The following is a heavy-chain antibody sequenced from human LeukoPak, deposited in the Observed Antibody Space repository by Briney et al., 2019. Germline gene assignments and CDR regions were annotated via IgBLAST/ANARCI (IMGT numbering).Heavy chain of an antibody. D-gene: IGHD2-15*01. J-gene: IGHJ4*02. Sequence: GGSLRLSCAASGFTVSSYYMSWVRQAPGKGLEWVSVIYSGGSTYYVDSVKGRFTISRDNSKNTLYLQMNSLRAEDTAVYYCARDCYFDSCYWGQGTLVTVSS. CDR3: ARDCYFDSCY. CDR2: IYSGGST. V-gene: IGHV3-53*01. CDR1: GFTVSSYY.